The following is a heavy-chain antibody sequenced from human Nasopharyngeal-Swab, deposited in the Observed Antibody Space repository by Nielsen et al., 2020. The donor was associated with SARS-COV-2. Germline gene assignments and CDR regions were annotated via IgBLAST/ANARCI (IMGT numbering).Heavy chain of an antibody. CDR2: ISYSGST. D-gene: IGHD2-15*01. Sequence: WIRQPPGKGLEWIGSISYSGSTYYNPSLKSRVTISVDTSKNQFSLKLSSVTAADTAVYYCARDDRAGTTGLLVQHYFDYWGQGTLVTVSS. V-gene: IGHV4-39*07. J-gene: IGHJ4*02. CDR3: ARDDRAGTTGLLVQHYFDY.